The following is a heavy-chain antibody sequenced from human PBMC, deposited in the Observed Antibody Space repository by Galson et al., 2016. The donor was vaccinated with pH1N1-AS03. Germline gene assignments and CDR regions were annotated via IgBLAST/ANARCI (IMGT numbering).Heavy chain of an antibody. CDR3: ARKRAVRAFDY. CDR1: GYSSTNYW. V-gene: IGHV5-51*01. D-gene: IGHD3-10*01. J-gene: IGHJ4*03. CDR2: IYPADSDA. Sequence: SGAEVKKPGESLKISCKGSGYSSTNYWIAWVRQLPGKGLEWMGIIYPADSDARYSPSFQGQVTISADTSNSTAYMQWNSLKASDTAMYYCARKRAVRAFDYWGQGTTVTVSS.